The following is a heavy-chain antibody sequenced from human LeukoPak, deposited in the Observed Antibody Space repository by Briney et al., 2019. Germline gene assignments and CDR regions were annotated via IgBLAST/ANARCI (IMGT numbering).Heavy chain of an antibody. Sequence: GGSLRLSCAASGFTFSGYTVNWVRQAPGKGLEWVSSISSSSSYIYYADSLKGRITISRDNAKNSLYLQMNGLRAEDTAVYYCTRDRVVVVPAAFDYWGQGTLVTVSS. D-gene: IGHD2-2*01. CDR1: GFTFSGYT. J-gene: IGHJ4*02. V-gene: IGHV3-21*01. CDR2: ISSSSSYI. CDR3: TRDRVVVVPAAFDY.